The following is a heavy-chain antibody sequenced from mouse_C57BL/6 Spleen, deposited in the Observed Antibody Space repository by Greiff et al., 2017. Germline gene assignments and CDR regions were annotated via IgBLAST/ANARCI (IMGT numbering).Heavy chain of an antibody. CDR2: ISSGSSTI. CDR3: AGVGQLRLFAY. D-gene: IGHD3-2*02. J-gene: IGHJ3*01. CDR1: GFTFSDYG. V-gene: IGHV5-17*01. Sequence: DVQLVESGGGLVKPGGSLKLSCAVSGFTFSDYGMHWVRQAPEKGLEWVAYISSGSSTIYYADSVKVRFTISRDNAKNTLFLQRTSLRSEDTAMYYCAGVGQLRLFAYWGQWTLVTVSA.